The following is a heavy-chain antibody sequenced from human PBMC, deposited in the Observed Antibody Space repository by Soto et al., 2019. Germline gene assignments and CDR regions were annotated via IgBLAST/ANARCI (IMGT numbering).Heavy chain of an antibody. J-gene: IGHJ4*02. CDR2: INPSGGST. D-gene: IGHD3-10*01. Sequence: ASVKVSCKASGYTFTSYYMHWVRQAPGQGLEWMGIINPSGGSTSYAQKFQGRVTMTRDTSTSTVYMELSSLRSEDTAVYYCARAGSVLLWFGELSGLDYWGQGTLVTVSS. CDR3: ARAGSVLLWFGELSGLDY. V-gene: IGHV1-46*03. CDR1: GYTFTSYY.